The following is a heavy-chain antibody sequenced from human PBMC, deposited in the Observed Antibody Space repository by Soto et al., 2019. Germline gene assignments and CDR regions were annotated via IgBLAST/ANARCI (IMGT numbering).Heavy chain of an antibody. J-gene: IGHJ4*02. CDR1: GYTFTNSG. CDR2: INPRDGIT. CDR3: AREMVRGVGSDY. V-gene: IGHV1-18*01. Sequence: ASVKVSCKASGYTFTNSGISWVRQAPGQGLEWMGRINPRDGITRNAQKFQGRVTMTTDTSTSTAYMELRSLRSDDTAVFYCAREMVRGVGSDYWGQGTLVTVSS. D-gene: IGHD3-10*01.